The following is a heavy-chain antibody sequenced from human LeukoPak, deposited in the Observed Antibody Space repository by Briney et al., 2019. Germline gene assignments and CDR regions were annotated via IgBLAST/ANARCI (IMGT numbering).Heavy chain of an antibody. CDR2: IYHSGRP. J-gene: IGHJ4*02. Sequence: SETLSLTCGVSGGSVSSGGYSWNWIRQPPGKGLEWIGYIYHSGRPYYNPSLESRVTISLDTSKNNLSLNLPSVTAADTAVYHCARGSDSSWYYFDSWGQGTLVTVSS. V-gene: IGHV4-30-2*01. CDR3: ARGSDSSWYYFDS. D-gene: IGHD6-13*01. CDR1: GGSVSSGGYS.